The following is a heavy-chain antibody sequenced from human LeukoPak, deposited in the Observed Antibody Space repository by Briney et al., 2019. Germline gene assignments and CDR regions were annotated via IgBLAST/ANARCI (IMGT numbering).Heavy chain of an antibody. J-gene: IGHJ4*02. V-gene: IGHV6-1*01. CDR2: TYYRSKWSF. CDR3: ARGKYTSFDS. Sequence: SQTLSLTCAISGDSIFTNNVAWNWIRQSPSRGLEWLGRTYYRSKWSFDYAVSVKSRITINADTSKNQFSLQLRFVTPEDTAVYYCARGKYTSFDSWGQGTLVTVSS. D-gene: IGHD6-6*01. CDR1: GDSIFTNNVA.